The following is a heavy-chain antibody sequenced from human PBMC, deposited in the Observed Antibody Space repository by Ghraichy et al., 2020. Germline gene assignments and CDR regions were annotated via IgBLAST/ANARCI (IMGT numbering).Heavy chain of an antibody. CDR2: IYYSGST. CDR3: ATTQGYSYGLNWFDP. V-gene: IGHV4-59*01. D-gene: IGHD5-18*01. Sequence: TLSLTCTVSGGSISSYYWSWIRQPPGKGLEWIGYIYYSGSTNYNPSLKSRVTISVDTSKNQFSLKLSSVTAADTAVYYCATTQGYSYGLNWFDPWGQGTLVTVSS. J-gene: IGHJ5*02. CDR1: GGSISSYY.